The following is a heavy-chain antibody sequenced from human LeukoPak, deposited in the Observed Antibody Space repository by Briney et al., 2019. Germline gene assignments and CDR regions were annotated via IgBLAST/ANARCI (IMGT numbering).Heavy chain of an antibody. J-gene: IGHJ3*02. D-gene: IGHD1-26*01. CDR2: IYHSGSP. V-gene: IGHV4-4*02. Sequence: PSGTLSLTCAVSGGSISSSNWWSWVRQPPGKGLEWIGEIYHSGSPNYNPSLKSRVTRSVDKSKNQFSLKLSSVTAADTAVYYCAREASVGATGLGAFDIWGQGTMVTVSS. CDR1: GGSISSSNW. CDR3: AREASVGATGLGAFDI.